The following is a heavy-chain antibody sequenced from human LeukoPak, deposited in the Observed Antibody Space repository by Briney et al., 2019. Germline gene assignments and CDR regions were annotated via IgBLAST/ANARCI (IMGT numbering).Heavy chain of an antibody. Sequence: GESLKISCKGSGYSFTSHWISWVRQMPGKGLEWMGRLDPSDSYTNYSPSFQGHVTISSDKSMSTAFLQWSSLRASDTAMYYCARLRDGSLDYWGQGTLVTVSS. CDR2: LDPSDSYT. CDR3: ARLRDGSLDY. V-gene: IGHV5-10-1*01. CDR1: GYSFTSHW. J-gene: IGHJ4*02.